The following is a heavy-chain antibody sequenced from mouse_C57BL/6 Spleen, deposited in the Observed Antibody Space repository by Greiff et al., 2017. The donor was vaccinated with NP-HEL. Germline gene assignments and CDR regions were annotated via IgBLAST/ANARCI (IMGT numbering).Heavy chain of an antibody. D-gene: IGHD2-3*01. CDR3: TRDGYQYYFDY. CDR1: GYTFTDYE. CDR2: IDPETGGT. J-gene: IGHJ2*01. Sequence: VKLQESGAELVRPGASVTLSCKASGYTFTDYEMHWVKQTPVHGLEWIGAIDPETGGTAYNQKFKGKAILTADKSSSTAYMELRSLTSEDSAVYYCTRDGYQYYFDYWGQGTTLTVSS. V-gene: IGHV1-15*01.